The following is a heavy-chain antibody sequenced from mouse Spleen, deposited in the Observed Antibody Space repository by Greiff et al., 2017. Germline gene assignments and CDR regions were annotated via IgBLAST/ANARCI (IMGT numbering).Heavy chain of an antibody. V-gene: IGHV1-15*01. D-gene: IGHD1-2*01. CDR1: GYTFSDYE. CDR3: TRGGFTTASWFAY. J-gene: IGHJ3*01. Sequence: QVHVKQSGAELVRPGASVTLSCKASGYTFSDYEMHWVKQTPVHGLEWIGAIDPETAGTAYSQKFKGKAILTADKSSSTAYMELRSLTSEDSAVYYCTRGGFTTASWFAYWGQGTLVTVSA. CDR2: IDPETAGT.